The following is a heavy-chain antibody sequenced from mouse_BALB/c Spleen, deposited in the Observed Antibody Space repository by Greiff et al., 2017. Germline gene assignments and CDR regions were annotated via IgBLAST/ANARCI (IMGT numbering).Heavy chain of an antibody. CDR2: IDPENGDT. D-gene: IGHD2-1*01. Sequence: EVQLQQSGAELVRSGASVKLSCTASGFNIKDYYMHWVKQRPEQGLEWIGWIDPENGDTEYAPKFQGKATMTADTSSNTAYLQLSSLTSEDTAVYYCNSYGNYVGGFDYWGQGTLVTVSA. V-gene: IGHV14-4*02. CDR3: NSYGNYVGGFDY. J-gene: IGHJ3*01. CDR1: GFNIKDYY.